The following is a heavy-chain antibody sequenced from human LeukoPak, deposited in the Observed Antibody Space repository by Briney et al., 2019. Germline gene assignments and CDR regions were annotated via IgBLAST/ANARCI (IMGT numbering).Heavy chain of an antibody. D-gene: IGHD3-3*01. CDR3: ARSGEGYDFWSGYPY. CDR2: INPSGGST. J-gene: IGHJ4*02. Sequence: GASVKVSCKASGYTFTSYYMHWVRQAPGQGLEWMGIINPSGGSTSYAQKFQGRVTMTRDTSTSTVYMELSSLRSEDTAVYYCARSGEGYDFWSGYPYRGQGTLVTVSS. V-gene: IGHV1-46*01. CDR1: GYTFTSYY.